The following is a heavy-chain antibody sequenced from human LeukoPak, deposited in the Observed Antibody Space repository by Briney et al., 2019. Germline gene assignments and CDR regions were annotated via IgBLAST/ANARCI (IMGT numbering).Heavy chain of an antibody. D-gene: IGHD3-10*01. V-gene: IGHV1-2*02. Sequence: ASVKVSCKASGYTFTSYYMHWVRQAPGQGLEWMGWINPNSGGTNYAQKFQGRVTMTRDTSISTAYMELSRLRSDDTAVCYCARAHYYYGSGSAPFDYWGQGTLVTVSS. CDR3: ARAHYYYGSGSAPFDY. CDR1: GYTFTSYY. J-gene: IGHJ4*02. CDR2: INPNSGGT.